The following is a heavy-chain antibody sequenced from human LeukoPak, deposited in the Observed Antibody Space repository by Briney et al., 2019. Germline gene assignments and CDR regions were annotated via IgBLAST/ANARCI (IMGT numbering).Heavy chain of an antibody. Sequence: PGGSLRLSCAASGFAFSSYWMSWVRQAPGKGLEWVANIKRDGSDTYYVDSVKGRFTISRDNAKNSLYLQLNSLRAEDTAVYYCARDANYYDSRGENYFNYWGQGTLVTASS. CDR2: IKRDGSDT. D-gene: IGHD3-22*01. J-gene: IGHJ4*02. CDR3: ARDANYYDSRGENYFNY. V-gene: IGHV3-7*01. CDR1: GFAFSSYW.